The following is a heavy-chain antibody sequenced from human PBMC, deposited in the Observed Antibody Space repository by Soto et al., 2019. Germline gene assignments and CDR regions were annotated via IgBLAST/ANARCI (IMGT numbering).Heavy chain of an antibody. CDR2: INHSGST. CDR1: GGSFSGYY. D-gene: IGHD2-8*02. V-gene: IGHV4-34*01. Sequence: QVQLQQWGAGLLKPSETLSLTCAVYGGSFSGYYWTWIRQPPGTGLEWIGEINHSGSTNYNPSLKSRVTISVDTSNNQFSLKLTSVTAADTAVYYCARDKITGLFDYWGQGTLVTFSS. J-gene: IGHJ4*02. CDR3: ARDKITGLFDY.